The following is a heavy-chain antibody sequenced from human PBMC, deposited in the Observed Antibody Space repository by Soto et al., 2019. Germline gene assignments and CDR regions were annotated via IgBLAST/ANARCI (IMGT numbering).Heavy chain of an antibody. J-gene: IGHJ4*02. V-gene: IGHV4-39*02. CDR3: AREPHPIQLWLKIVSYYFDY. CDR1: GGSISSSSYY. CDR2: IYYSGST. D-gene: IGHD5-18*01. Sequence: LSLTCTVSGGSISSSSYYWGWIRQPPGKGLEWIGSIYYSGSTYYNPSLKSRVTISVDTSKNQFSLKLSSVTAADTAVYYCAREPHPIQLWLKIVSYYFDYWGQGTLVTVS.